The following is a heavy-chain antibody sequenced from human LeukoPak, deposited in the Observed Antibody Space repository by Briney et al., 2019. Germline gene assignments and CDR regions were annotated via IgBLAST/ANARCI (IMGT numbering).Heavy chain of an antibody. D-gene: IGHD1-1*01. CDR1: GFTFSSCW. CDR3: VRHNAARAFDI. Sequence: GGSLRLSCAASGFTFSSCWKHWVRQAPAKGLVWVSRVSDDGSTTTYADSVKGRFTISRDNAKNTLYLQMNSLRPEDTSVYYCVRHNAARAFDIWGQGTMVIVAS. V-gene: IGHV3-74*03. CDR2: VSDDGSTT. J-gene: IGHJ3*02.